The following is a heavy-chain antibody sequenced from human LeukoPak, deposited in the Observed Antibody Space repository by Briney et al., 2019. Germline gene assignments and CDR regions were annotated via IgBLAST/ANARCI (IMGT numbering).Heavy chain of an antibody. CDR3: AKVLGYCSSTSCYGGFDY. CDR2: XXXXGGST. V-gene: IGHV3-23*01. CDR1: XSXX. J-gene: IGHJ4*02. D-gene: IGHD2-2*01. Sequence: XSXXMSWXRXAPXXGLEWVXXXXXXGGSTYYADSVKGRFTISRDNSKNTLYLQMNSLRAEDTAVYYCAKVLGYCSSTSCYGGFDYWGQGTLVTVSS.